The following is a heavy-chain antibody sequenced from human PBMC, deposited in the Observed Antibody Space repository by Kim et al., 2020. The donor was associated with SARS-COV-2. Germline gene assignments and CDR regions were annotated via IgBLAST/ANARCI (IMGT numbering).Heavy chain of an antibody. V-gene: IGHV3-23*01. J-gene: IGHJ4*02. CDR2: GGST. D-gene: IGHD6-19*01. CDR3: AKETSSGWY. Sequence: GGSTYYADSVKGRFTISRDHSKNTLYLQMNSLRAEDTAVYDCAKETSSGWYWGQGTLVTVSS.